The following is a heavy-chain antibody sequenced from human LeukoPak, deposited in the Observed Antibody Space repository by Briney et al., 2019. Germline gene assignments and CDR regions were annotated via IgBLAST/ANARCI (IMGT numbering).Heavy chain of an antibody. CDR2: ISYDGSNK. Sequence: SGGSLRLSCAASGFTFSSYAMHWVRQAPGKGLEWVAVISYDGSNKYYADSVKGRFTISRDNSKNTLYLQMNSLRAEDTAVYYCARRGPSGYRYMDVWGKGTTVTVSS. CDR1: GFTFSSYA. J-gene: IGHJ6*03. D-gene: IGHD5-18*01. V-gene: IGHV3-30*04. CDR3: ARRGPSGYRYMDV.